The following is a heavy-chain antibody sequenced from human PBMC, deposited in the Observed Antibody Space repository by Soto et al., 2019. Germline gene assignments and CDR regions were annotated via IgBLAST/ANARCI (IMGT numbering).Heavy chain of an antibody. J-gene: IGHJ4*02. V-gene: IGHV3-33*01. CDR3: ARAVYYDSSGFDY. CDR2: VWSDGSLK. Sequence: QENLVESGGGVVQPGRSLRLSCAASGFSFSNYGLHWVRQAPGKGLEWVAVVWSDGSLKYYAESVKGRFTISRENSQKTVYLQMNSLRAADTAVYYCARAVYYDSSGFDYWGQGTLVTVSS. D-gene: IGHD3-22*01. CDR1: GFSFSNYG.